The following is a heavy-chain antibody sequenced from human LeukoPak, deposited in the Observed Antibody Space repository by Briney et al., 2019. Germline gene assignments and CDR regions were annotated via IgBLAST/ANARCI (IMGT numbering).Heavy chain of an antibody. V-gene: IGHV3-74*03. J-gene: IGHJ4*02. D-gene: IGHD3-10*01. CDR3: ARSSFGTYKLFDY. Sequence: GGSLRLSCAASGFTFSSYWMHWVRHAPGKGLVWVSRIKSDGSSTMYADSVKGRFTIYRDNAKNTLYLQMNSLRAEDTAVYYCARSSFGTYKLFDYWGQGTLVTVSS. CDR2: IKSDGSST. CDR1: GFTFSSYW.